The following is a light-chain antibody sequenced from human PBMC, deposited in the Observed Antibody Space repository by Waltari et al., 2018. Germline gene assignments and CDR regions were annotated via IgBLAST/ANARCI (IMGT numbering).Light chain of an antibody. V-gene: IGLV2-23*02. CDR1: SSDVGRSNL. J-gene: IGLJ2*01. Sequence: QSALTQPASVSGSPGPSITISCTGTSSDVGRSNLVPWYQQHAGKAPKLMIYEVTTRPSGVSNRFSGSKSGNVASLTISGLQAEDEADYYCWSYAATGTHVLFGGGTKVTVL. CDR2: EVT. CDR3: WSYAATGTHVL.